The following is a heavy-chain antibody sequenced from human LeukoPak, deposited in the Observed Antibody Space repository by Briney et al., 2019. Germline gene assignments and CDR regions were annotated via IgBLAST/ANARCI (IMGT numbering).Heavy chain of an antibody. Sequence: PGGSLRLSCAASGVTLSSYAMSWARQAPGKSLEWVSGIGGSGSRTYYADSVKGRFTISRDNSKNTLYLQMNSLRAEDTAIYYCAKKYGVTVYGSGLNYFDYWGQGTLVTVSS. CDR2: IGGSGSRT. D-gene: IGHD6-19*01. CDR1: GVTLSSYA. V-gene: IGHV3-23*01. J-gene: IGHJ4*02. CDR3: AKKYGVTVYGSGLNYFDY.